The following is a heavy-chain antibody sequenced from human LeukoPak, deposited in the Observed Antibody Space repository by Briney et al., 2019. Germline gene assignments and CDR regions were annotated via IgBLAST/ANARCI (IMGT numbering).Heavy chain of an antibody. Sequence: GESLKISCKGSGYNFTNYWISWVRQMPGKGLEWMGTIDPSDSYNNYSPSFQGHVTISADKSISTTYLQWNSLEASDTAMYYCASLNSGSYYGLGFFDLWGRGTLVTVSS. CDR2: IDPSDSYN. D-gene: IGHD1-26*01. J-gene: IGHJ2*01. CDR1: GYNFTNYW. CDR3: ASLNSGSYYGLGFFDL. V-gene: IGHV5-10-1*01.